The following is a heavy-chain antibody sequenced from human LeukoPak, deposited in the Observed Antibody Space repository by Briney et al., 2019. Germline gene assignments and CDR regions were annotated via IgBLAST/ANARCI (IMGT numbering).Heavy chain of an antibody. CDR3: ARERGRGRDSPWFDY. CDR1: GFIVSGDF. J-gene: IGHJ4*02. Sequence: TGGSLTLSCAASGFIVSGDFMSWVRQAPGKGLEWVSVIYSDGSTYYADSVKGRFTISRDNSKNTLDLQMTGLRAEDTAVYYCARERGRGRDSPWFDYWGQGTLVTVSS. V-gene: IGHV3-53*01. D-gene: IGHD1-26*01. CDR2: IYSDGST.